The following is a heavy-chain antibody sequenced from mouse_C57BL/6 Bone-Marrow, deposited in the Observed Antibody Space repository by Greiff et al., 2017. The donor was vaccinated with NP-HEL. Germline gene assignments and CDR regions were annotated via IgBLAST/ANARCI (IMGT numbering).Heavy chain of an antibody. CDR2: ISSGGSYT. CDR3: ARQLTWFAY. V-gene: IGHV5-6*01. Sequence: EVQLKESGGDLVKPGGSLKLSCAASGFTFSSYGMSWVRQTPDKRLEWVATISSGGSYTYYPDSVKGRFTISRDNAKNTLYLQMSSLKSEDTAMYYCARQLTWFAYWGQGTLVTVSA. J-gene: IGHJ3*01. CDR1: GFTFSSYG.